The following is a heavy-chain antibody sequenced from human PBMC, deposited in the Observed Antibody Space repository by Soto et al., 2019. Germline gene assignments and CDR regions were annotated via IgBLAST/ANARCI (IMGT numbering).Heavy chain of an antibody. V-gene: IGHV3-30*03. D-gene: IGHD2-2*01. CDR3: PTRVRGTNYRYYGRDV. CDR2: IAFDGSQE. Sequence: PGGSLRLSCAASGFTFNTSGMHWVRQAPGKGLEWVAVIAFDGSQEFYGDSVRGRFTISRDNSKNTLFLQRKSLTPEDTAAYYCPTRVRGTNYRYYGRDVWRQGTTVTVSS. CDR1: GFTFNTSG. J-gene: IGHJ6*02.